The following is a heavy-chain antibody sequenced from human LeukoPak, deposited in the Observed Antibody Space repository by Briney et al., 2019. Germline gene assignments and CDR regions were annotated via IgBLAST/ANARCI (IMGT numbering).Heavy chain of an antibody. CDR3: ARGGYGDYEDY. D-gene: IGHD4-17*01. J-gene: IGHJ4*02. CDR2: INHGGST. CDR1: GGSFSGYY. V-gene: IGHV4-34*01. Sequence: SETLSLTCAVYGGSFSGYYWSWIRQPPGKGLEWIGEINHGGSTNYNPSLKSRVTISVDTSKNQFSLKLSSVTAADTAVYYCARGGYGDYEDYWGQGTLVTVSS.